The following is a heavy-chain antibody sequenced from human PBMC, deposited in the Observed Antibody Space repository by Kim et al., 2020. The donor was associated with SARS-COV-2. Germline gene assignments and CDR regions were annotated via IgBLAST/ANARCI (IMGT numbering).Heavy chain of an antibody. D-gene: IGHD2-2*01. Sequence: SVKGRFTVSRDNAKNSLYLQMNRLRDEDTALYYCTPGYCSSTSCQHYYDYWGQGTLVIVSS. V-gene: IGHV3-48*02. CDR3: TPGYCSSTSCQHYYDY. J-gene: IGHJ4*02.